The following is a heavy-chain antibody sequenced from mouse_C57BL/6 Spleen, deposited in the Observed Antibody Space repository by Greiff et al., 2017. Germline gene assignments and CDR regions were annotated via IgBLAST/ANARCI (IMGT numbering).Heavy chain of an antibody. CDR3: ARDYYGSSLAWFAY. V-gene: IGHV5-17*01. CDR1: GFTFSDYG. J-gene: IGHJ3*01. Sequence: EVHLVESGGGLVKPGGSLKLSCAASGFTFSDYGMHWVRQAPEKGLAWVAYISSGSSTIYYADTVKGRFTISRDNAKNTLFLQMTSLRSEDTAMYYCARDYYGSSLAWFAYWGQGTLVTVSA. D-gene: IGHD1-1*01. CDR2: ISSGSSTI.